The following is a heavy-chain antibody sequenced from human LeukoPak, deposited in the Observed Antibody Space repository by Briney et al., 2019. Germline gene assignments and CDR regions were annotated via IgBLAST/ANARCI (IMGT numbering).Heavy chain of an antibody. V-gene: IGHV3-30-3*01. CDR3: ARDHYDFWSGYYTPYYMDV. CDR2: ISYDGSNK. Sequence: PGGSLRLSCAASGFTFSSYAMHWVRQAPGKGLEWVAVISYDGSNKYYADSVKGRFTISRDNSKNTLYLQMNSLRAEDTAVYYCARDHYDFWSGYYTPYYMDVWGKGTTVTVSS. D-gene: IGHD3-3*01. J-gene: IGHJ6*03. CDR1: GFTFSSYA.